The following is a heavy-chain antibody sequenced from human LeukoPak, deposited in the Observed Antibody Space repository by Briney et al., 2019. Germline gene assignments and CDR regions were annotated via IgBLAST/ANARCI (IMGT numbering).Heavy chain of an antibody. V-gene: IGHV3-48*03. D-gene: IGHD6-19*01. J-gene: IGHJ4*02. CDR3: VRESIAVAGAPFDY. CDR1: GFTFSSYE. Sequence: GGSLRLSCAASGFTFSSYEMNWVRQAPGKGLEWVSYISSGSTIYDADSVKGRFTISRDNAKNSLYLQMNSLRAEDTAVYYCVRESIAVAGAPFDYWGQGTLVTVSS. CDR2: ISSGSTI.